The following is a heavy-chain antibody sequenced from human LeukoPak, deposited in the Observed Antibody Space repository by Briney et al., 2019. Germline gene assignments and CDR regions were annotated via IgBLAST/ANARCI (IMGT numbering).Heavy chain of an antibody. V-gene: IGHV4-59*01. D-gene: IGHD2-21*01. Sequence: SETLSLTCTVSGGSLSSYYWSWIRQPPGKGLEWIGYIYYSGSTNYNPSLKSRVTISVDTSKNQFSLKLSSVTAADTAVYYCARHLLWYAFDIWGQGTMVTVSS. CDR1: GGSLSSYY. CDR3: ARHLLWYAFDI. J-gene: IGHJ3*02. CDR2: IYYSGST.